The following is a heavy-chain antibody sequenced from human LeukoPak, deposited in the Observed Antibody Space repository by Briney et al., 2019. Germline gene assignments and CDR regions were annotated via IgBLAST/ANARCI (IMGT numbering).Heavy chain of an antibody. CDR1: GYTFTSYY. CDR3: ARGDSRSPRNAFDI. J-gene: IGHJ3*02. V-gene: IGHV1-46*01. Sequence: ASVKVSCKASGYTFTSYYIHWVRQAPGQGLEWMGIISPSGSSTSHAQKFQGRVTMTRDTSTATVSMEVSSLRSDDTAVYCCARGDSRSPRNAFDIWGQGTMVTVSS. D-gene: IGHD6-13*01. CDR2: ISPSGSST.